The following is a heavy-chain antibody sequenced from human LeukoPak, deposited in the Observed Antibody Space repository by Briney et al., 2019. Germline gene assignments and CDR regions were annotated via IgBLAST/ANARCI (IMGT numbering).Heavy chain of an antibody. D-gene: IGHD3-22*01. J-gene: IGHJ3*02. CDR1: GGSISSGGYY. Sequence: PSETLSLTCTASGGSISSGGYYWSWIRQHPGKGLEWIGYIYYSGSTYYNPSLKSRVTISVDTSKNQFSLKLSSVTAADTAVYYCAREPYYYDSSGYKGDAFDIWGQGTMVTVSS. V-gene: IGHV4-31*03. CDR2: IYYSGST. CDR3: AREPYYYDSSGYKGDAFDI.